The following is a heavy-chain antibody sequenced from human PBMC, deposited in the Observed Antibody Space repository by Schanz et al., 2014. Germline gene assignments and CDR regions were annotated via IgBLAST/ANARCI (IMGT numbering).Heavy chain of an antibody. D-gene: IGHD5-12*01. CDR1: GFTFSSYV. Sequence: EVQVVESGGGFVQPGGSLRLSCAASGFTFSSYVMNWVRQAPGRGLEWVSFISASGDSTSYADSVKGRFSISRDNSQNTLYLQMDSLRAEDTAVYYCAGAVATIRADSFDIWGQGTMVAVSS. CDR3: AGAVATIRADSFDI. J-gene: IGHJ3*02. CDR2: ISASGDST. V-gene: IGHV3-23*04.